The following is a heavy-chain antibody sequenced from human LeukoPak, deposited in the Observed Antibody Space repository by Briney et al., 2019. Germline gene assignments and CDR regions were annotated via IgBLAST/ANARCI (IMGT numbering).Heavy chain of an antibody. CDR3: AKDKMAYSTSSWDY. CDR1: GFTFSSYA. D-gene: IGHD6-6*01. V-gene: IGHV3-30*18. J-gene: IGHJ4*02. CDR2: ISYDGGTK. Sequence: GGSLRLSCAASGFTFSSYAMHWVRQAPGKGLEWVAVISYDGGTKYYADSVKGRFTISRDNSKNTLYLQMNSLRAEDTAVYYCAKDKMAYSTSSWDYWGQGTLVTVSS.